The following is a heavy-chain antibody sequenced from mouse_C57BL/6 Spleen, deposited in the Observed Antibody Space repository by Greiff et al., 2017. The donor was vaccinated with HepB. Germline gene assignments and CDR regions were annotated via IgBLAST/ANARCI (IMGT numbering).Heavy chain of an antibody. CDR1: GFSFTSYG. D-gene: IGHD2-4*01. CDR2: IWSDGST. CDR3: ARHYDYAGYFDV. V-gene: IGHV2-6-1*01. Sequence: QVQLKESGPGLVAPSQSLSITCTVSGFSFTSYGVHWVRQPPGKGLEWLVVIWSDGSTTYNSALKSRLSISKDNSKSQVFLKMNSLQTDDTAMYYCARHYDYAGYFDVWGTGTTVTVSS. J-gene: IGHJ1*03.